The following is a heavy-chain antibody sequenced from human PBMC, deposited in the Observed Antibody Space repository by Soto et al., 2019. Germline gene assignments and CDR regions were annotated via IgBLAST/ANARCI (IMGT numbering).Heavy chain of an antibody. V-gene: IGHV1-3*01. Sequence: QVQLVQSGAEVKKPGASVKVSCRASGYMFKSYDIHWVRQAPGQRLEWMGWINVASANTKYSQRFQERVTSNRDTAANTAYLELRSLTSEDTAVYYCARDGWWLRDGGYYYYGRDVWGQGTTVTV. J-gene: IGHJ6*02. CDR2: INVASANT. CDR1: GYMFKSYD. D-gene: IGHD5-12*01. CDR3: ARDGWWLRDGGYYYYGRDV.